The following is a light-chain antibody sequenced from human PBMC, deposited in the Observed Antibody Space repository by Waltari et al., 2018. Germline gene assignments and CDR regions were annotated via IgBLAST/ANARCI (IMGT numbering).Light chain of an antibody. CDR2: EVT. V-gene: IGLV2-14*01. Sequence: QSALTQPASVSGSPGPSITISCTGTSSDVGDYNYVSWYQHHPGKVPKLMIFEVTNRPSGVSNRFSGSKSGNTASLTISGLQAEDEADYYCCSYTSSHTVVFGGGTKLTVL. J-gene: IGLJ2*01. CDR1: SSDVGDYNY. CDR3: CSYTSSHTVV.